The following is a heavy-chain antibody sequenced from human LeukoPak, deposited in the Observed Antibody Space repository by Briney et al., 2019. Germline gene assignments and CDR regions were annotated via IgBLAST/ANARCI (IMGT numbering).Heavy chain of an antibody. CDR3: ARVVVVVAAPHLFDY. CDR2: IYYSGST. J-gene: IGHJ4*02. Sequence: PSETLSLTCTVSGGSISSSSYYWGWIRQPPGKGLEWIGSIYYSGSTYYNPSLRSRVTISVDTSKNQFSLKLSSVTAADTAVYYCARVVVVVAAPHLFDYWGQGTLVTVSS. CDR1: GGSISSSSYY. D-gene: IGHD2-15*01. V-gene: IGHV4-39*01.